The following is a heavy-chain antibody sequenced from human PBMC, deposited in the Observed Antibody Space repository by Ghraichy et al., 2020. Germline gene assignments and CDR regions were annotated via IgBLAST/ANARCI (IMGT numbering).Heavy chain of an antibody. V-gene: IGHV4-31*03. J-gene: IGHJ6*02. CDR3: ARDFRSGSSGHYGMDV. CDR2: IYYSGST. CDR1: GGSISSGGYY. Sequence: SQTLSLTCTVSGGSISSGGYYRSWIRQHPGKGLEWIGYIYYSGSTYYNSSLKSRITISVYTSKNQFSLKLSSVTAADTAVYYCARDFRSGSSGHYGMDVWGLGTTVTVSS. D-gene: IGHD3-3*01.